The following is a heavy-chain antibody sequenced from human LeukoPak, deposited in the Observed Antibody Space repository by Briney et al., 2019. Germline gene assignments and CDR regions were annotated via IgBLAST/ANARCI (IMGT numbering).Heavy chain of an antibody. CDR3: AKMVTATMRNWFDP. CDR1: GFTVSTNS. CDR2: ISSSSSYM. V-gene: IGHV3-21*01. J-gene: IGHJ5*02. Sequence: GGSLRLSCTVSGFTVSTNSMNWVRQAPGKGLEWVSSISSSSSYMYYADSVKGRFTISRDNAKNSLYLQMNSLRAEDTAVYYCAKMVTATMRNWFDPWGHGTQVTVSS. D-gene: IGHD2-21*02.